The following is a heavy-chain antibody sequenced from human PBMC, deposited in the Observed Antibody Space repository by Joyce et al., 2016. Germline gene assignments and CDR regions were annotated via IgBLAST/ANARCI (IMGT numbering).Heavy chain of an antibody. D-gene: IGHD2-15*01. CDR1: YRLSNQNV. CDR3: ARAKTVVVAYTLRDGFDV. J-gene: IGHJ3*01. Sequence: QLEESGGTLVYPGGSLRLSGKVSYRLSNQNVMAWVRQAPGKGLEGVSAIGASGGGRYYADYVKGRFTVSRDNSNNMMYLEMTSLQIEDTAIYYCARAKTVVVAYTLRDGFDVWGQGTQVAVSS. V-gene: IGHV3-23*04. CDR2: IGASGGGR.